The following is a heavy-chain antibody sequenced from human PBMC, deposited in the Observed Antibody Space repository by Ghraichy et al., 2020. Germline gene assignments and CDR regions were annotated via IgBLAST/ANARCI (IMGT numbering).Heavy chain of an antibody. CDR1: GYTFTSYY. V-gene: IGHV1-46*03. Sequence: ASVKVSCKASGYTFTSYYMHWVRQAPGQGLEWMGIINPSGGSTSYAQKFQGRVTMTRDTSTSTVYMELSSLRSEDTAVYYCAREYVPAATVHYYYGMDVWGQGTTVTVSS. J-gene: IGHJ6*02. CDR3: AREYVPAATVHYYYGMDV. D-gene: IGHD2-2*01. CDR2: INPSGGST.